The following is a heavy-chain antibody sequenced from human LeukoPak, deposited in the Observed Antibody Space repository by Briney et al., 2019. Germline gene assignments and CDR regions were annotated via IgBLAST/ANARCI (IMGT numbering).Heavy chain of an antibody. CDR3: ARGVITFGGVIVTSYYFDY. Sequence: SGTLSLTCAVSGGSNSSSNWWSWVRQPPGKGLEWIGEIYHSGSTNYNPSLKSRVTISVDKSKNQFSLKLSSVTAADTAVYYCARGVITFGGVIVTSYYFDYWGQGTLVTVSS. J-gene: IGHJ4*02. V-gene: IGHV4-4*02. CDR2: IYHSGST. D-gene: IGHD3-16*02. CDR1: GGSNSSSNW.